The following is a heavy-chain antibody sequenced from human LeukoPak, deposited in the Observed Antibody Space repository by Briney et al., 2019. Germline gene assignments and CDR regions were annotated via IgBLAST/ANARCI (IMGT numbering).Heavy chain of an antibody. CDR2: ISGSGSTI. CDR3: ARDIYGYYGMDV. V-gene: IGHV3-48*01. D-gene: IGHD3-16*01. J-gene: IGHJ6*02. Sequence: GGSLRLSCAASVFTLSSYSMKWVRQAPWKGLEWVSYISGSGSTIYYADSVKGRFTISRDNARTSLYLQMNSLRAEDTAVYYCARDIYGYYGMDVWGQGTTVTVSS. CDR1: VFTLSSYS.